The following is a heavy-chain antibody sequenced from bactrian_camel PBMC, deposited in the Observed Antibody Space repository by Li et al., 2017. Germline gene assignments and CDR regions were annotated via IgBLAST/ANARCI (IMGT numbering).Heavy chain of an antibody. Sequence: HVQLVESGGGLVQAGGSLNLSCAATGKTNILNCLGWFRQAPGKEREGVAVITRIDGGTQYADSVKGRFIISRDKSKMTWSLRMNSLKPEDTAMYFCAAELAPCRHIDTVASAFYWGQGTQVTVS. J-gene: IGHJ4*01. CDR1: GKTNILNC. V-gene: IGHV3-3*01. D-gene: IGHD1*01. CDR3: AAELAPCRHIDTVASAFY. CDR2: ITRIDGGT.